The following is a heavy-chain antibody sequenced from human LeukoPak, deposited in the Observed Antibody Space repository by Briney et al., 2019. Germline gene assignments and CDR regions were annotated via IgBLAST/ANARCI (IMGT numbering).Heavy chain of an antibody. V-gene: IGHV4-59*08. CDR1: GGSISSYY. CDR3: ARQGDSNYASFDP. J-gene: IGHJ5*02. CDR2: IYYTGST. D-gene: IGHD4-11*01. Sequence: SETLSLTCTVSGGSISSYYWSWIRQPPGKGLEWIGYIYYTGSTNYNPSLKSRVTISVDTSNNQFSLKLSSVTAADTAVYYCARQGDSNYASFDPWGQGTLVIVSS.